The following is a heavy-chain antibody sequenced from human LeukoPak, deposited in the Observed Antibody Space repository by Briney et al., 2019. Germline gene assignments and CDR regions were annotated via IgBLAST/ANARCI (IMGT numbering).Heavy chain of an antibody. CDR2: INPNSGGT. Sequence: ASVKVSCKASGYTFTGYYMHWVRQAPGHGREWMGWINPNSGGTKYAQKFQGRVPMTRATSIRTAYMELSRLRSHDTAVYYCASGGSSGYDYYYYGMDGWGQGTTVTVSS. CDR3: ASGGSSGYDYYYYGMDG. D-gene: IGHD5-12*01. CDR1: GYTFTGYY. J-gene: IGHJ6*02. V-gene: IGHV1-2*02.